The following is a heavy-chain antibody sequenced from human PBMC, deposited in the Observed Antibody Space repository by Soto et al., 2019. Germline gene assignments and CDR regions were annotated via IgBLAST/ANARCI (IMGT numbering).Heavy chain of an antibody. J-gene: IGHJ5*02. D-gene: IGHD6-19*01. CDR2: INSYNGNT. Sequence: QVQLVQSGAEVKKPGASVKVSCKASGYTFTSYGISWVRQAPGQGLEWMGWINSYNGNTNNAQKPQGRVTMTADTSTSTAYMELRSLRSDDTAVYYCAREPVAGIWFDPWGQGTLVTVSS. V-gene: IGHV1-18*01. CDR3: AREPVAGIWFDP. CDR1: GYTFTSYG.